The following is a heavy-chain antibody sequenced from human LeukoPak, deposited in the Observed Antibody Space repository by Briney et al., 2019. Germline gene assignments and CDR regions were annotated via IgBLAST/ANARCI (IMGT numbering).Heavy chain of an antibody. CDR1: GGSFSGYY. CDR2: IYYSGST. Sequence: PSETLSLTCAVYGGSFSGYYWSWIRQPPGKGLEWIGSIYYSGSTYYNPSLKSRVTISVDTSKNQFSLKLSSVTAADTAVYYCASGIAAAGRWVWFDPWGQGTLVTVSS. D-gene: IGHD6-13*01. J-gene: IGHJ5*02. V-gene: IGHV4-34*01. CDR3: ASGIAAAGRWVWFDP.